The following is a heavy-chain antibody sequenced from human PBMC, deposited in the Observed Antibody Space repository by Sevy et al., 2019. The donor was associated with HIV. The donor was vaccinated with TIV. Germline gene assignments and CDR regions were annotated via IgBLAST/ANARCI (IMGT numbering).Heavy chain of an antibody. CDR3: ARGAGRYSSSWNWFDP. J-gene: IGHJ5*02. CDR2: ISSSSSNI. D-gene: IGHD6-13*01. Sequence: GGSLRLSCAASGFTFSSYSMNWVRQAPGKGLEWVSYISSSSSNIYYADSVKGRFTISRDNAKNSLYLQMNSLRDEDTAVYYCARGAGRYSSSWNWFDPWGQGTLVTVSS. CDR1: GFTFSSYS. V-gene: IGHV3-48*02.